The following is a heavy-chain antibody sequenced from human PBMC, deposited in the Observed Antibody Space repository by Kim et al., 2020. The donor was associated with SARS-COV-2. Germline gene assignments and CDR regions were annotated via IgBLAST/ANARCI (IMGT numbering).Heavy chain of an antibody. D-gene: IGHD6-19*01. V-gene: IGHV3-7*03. CDR1: GFTFSSYW. Sequence: GGSLRLSCAASGFTFSSYWMSWVRQAPGKGLEWVANIKQDGSEKYYVDSVKGRFTISRDNAKNSLYLQMNSLRAEDTAVYYCAREAPGYSSGWASYDAFDIWGQGTMVTVSS. J-gene: IGHJ3*02. CDR2: IKQDGSEK. CDR3: AREAPGYSSGWASYDAFDI.